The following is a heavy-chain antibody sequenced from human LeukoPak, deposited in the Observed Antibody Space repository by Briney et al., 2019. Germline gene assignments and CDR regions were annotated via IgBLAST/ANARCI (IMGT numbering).Heavy chain of an antibody. Sequence: SETLSLTCAVYGGSFCGYYWSWIRQPPGKGLEWIGEINHSGSTNYNPSLKSRVTISVDTSKNQFSLKLSSVTAADTAVYYCATRYPDIAAAGTRYFQHWGQGTLVTVSS. D-gene: IGHD6-13*01. CDR2: INHSGST. CDR1: GGSFCGYY. J-gene: IGHJ1*01. V-gene: IGHV4-34*01. CDR3: ATRYPDIAAAGTRYFQH.